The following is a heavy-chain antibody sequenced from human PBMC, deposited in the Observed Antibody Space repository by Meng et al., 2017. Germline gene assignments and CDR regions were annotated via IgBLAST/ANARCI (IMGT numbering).Heavy chain of an antibody. CDR2: IYSGGST. J-gene: IGHJ6*02. V-gene: IGHV3-66*02. CDR3: ARWDRSGHNVDGYYYYGMDV. D-gene: IGHD3-3*01. CDR1: GFTVSSNY. Sequence: GESLKISCAASGFTVSSNYMSWVRQAPGKGLEWVSVIYSGGSTYYADSVKGRFTISRDNSKNTLYLQMNSLRAEDTAVYYCARWDRSGHNVDGYYYYGMDVWGHGTTVTVSS.